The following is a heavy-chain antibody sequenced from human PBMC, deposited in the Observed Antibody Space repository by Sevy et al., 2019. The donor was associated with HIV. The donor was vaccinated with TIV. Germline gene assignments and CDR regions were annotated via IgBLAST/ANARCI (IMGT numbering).Heavy chain of an antibody. CDR1: GFIFKNYG. Sequence: GGSLRLSCAVSGFIFKNYGMHWVRQAPGKGLEWVALISNDGSDKSYADSVKGRLTISRDNSKDTLYLQMNSLRAEDTAVYYCANSRGRFDGSSWLYYDYSLDVWGQGTTVTVSS. V-gene: IGHV3-30*18. CDR2: ISNDGSDK. CDR3: ANSRGRFDGSSWLYYDYSLDV. D-gene: IGHD6-13*01. J-gene: IGHJ6*02.